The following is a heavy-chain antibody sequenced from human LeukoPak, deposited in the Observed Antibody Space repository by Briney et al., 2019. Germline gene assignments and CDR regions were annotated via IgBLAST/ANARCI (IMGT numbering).Heavy chain of an antibody. D-gene: IGHD6-13*01. Sequence: GGSLRLSCTASGLSFSSYNMNWVRQAPGKGPEWVAYITANNTTKYYADSVKGRFTISRDNAKKSLFLQMNSLRAEDTAVYYCAAASAFSSSWRSWGQGTVVTVSS. CDR3: AAASAFSSSWRS. J-gene: IGHJ5*02. V-gene: IGHV3-48*01. CDR2: ITANNTTK. CDR1: GLSFSSYN.